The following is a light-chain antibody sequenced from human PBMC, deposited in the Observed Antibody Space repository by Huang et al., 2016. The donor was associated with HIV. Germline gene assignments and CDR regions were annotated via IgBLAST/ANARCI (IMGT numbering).Light chain of an antibody. CDR2: STS. CDR3: QQTYSTPKT. J-gene: IGKJ2*01. Sequence: DIQMTQSPSSLSASVGDRVTITCRTSQRISRYLHWFQQKPGKAPKLLIHSTSSLHGGVSSRFSGRGSGTHFTLTINSLQPEDSATYYCQQTYSTPKTFGQGTKLEIK. CDR1: QRISRY. V-gene: IGKV1-39*01.